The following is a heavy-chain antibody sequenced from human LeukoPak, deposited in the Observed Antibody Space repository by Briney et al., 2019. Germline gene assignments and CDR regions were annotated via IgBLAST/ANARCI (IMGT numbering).Heavy chain of an antibody. CDR3: ARDGWSIAADGPGNAFDI. CDR1: GYTFTGYY. V-gene: IGHV1-2*02. Sequence: ASVKVSCKASGYTFTGYYMHWVRQAPGQGLEWMGWINPNSGGTNYAQKFQGRVTMTRDTSISTAYMELSRLRSDDTAVYYCARDGWSIAADGPGNAFDIWGQGTMVTVSS. D-gene: IGHD6-13*01. CDR2: INPNSGGT. J-gene: IGHJ3*02.